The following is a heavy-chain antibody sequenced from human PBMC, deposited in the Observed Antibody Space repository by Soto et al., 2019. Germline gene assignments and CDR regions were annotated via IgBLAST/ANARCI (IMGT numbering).Heavy chain of an antibody. V-gene: IGHV3-30*03. CDR2: ISYDGSNK. J-gene: IGHJ4*02. Sequence: HPGGSLRLSCAASGFTFSSYGMHWVRQAPGKGLEWVAVISYDGSNKYYAASVKGRFTISRDNSKNTLYLQMNSLRAEDTAVYYCAAGRFLEWLLPFDYWRQGTLVTVSS. CDR1: GFTFSSYG. D-gene: IGHD3-3*01. CDR3: AAGRFLEWLLPFDY.